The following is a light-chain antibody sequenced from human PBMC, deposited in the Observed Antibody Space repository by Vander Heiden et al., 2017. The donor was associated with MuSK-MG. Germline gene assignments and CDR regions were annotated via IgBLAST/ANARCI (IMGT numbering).Light chain of an antibody. V-gene: IGLV3-21*02. J-gene: IGLJ3*02. CDR3: QVWDRGSSNGV. Sequence: YVLTQPPSVSVPPGPTARITCGGPNLGRISGHWYQQKPGQAPVRVGGEDSDRPSDIPDRFSGSNSGKTANLNVSRVEAGDEADDAGQVWDRGSSNGVCGGGTKLTVL. CDR2: EDS. CDR1: NLGRIS.